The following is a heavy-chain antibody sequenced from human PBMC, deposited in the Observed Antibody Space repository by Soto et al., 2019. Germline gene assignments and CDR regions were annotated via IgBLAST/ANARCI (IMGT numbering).Heavy chain of an antibody. CDR1: GFTFGTYA. Sequence: GGSLRLSCAASGFTFGTYAMHWVRQAPDKGLEWVAVINYDGSNRYYGDAVKGRFTISRDNAKSTLYLQMSSLRAEDTAVYYCARDYSDTAMVALDAFDIWGQGTMVTVS. J-gene: IGHJ3*02. CDR2: INYDGSNR. D-gene: IGHD5-18*01. V-gene: IGHV3-33*01. CDR3: ARDYSDTAMVALDAFDI.